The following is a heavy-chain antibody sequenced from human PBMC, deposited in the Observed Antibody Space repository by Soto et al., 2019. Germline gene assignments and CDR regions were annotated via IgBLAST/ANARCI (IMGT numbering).Heavy chain of an antibody. CDR2: TYYGSKWYN. Sequence: PSQTLSLTCAISGASVSSKSAAGNWIRQSPSRGLEWLGRTYYGSKWYNDYAVSVKSRITINPDTSKNQFSLHLNSVTPEDTAVYYCGTFLSTTSPDVWGEGTTVTVS. J-gene: IGHJ6*02. D-gene: IGHD2-2*01. CDR3: GTFLSTTSPDV. CDR1: GASVSSKSAA. V-gene: IGHV6-1*01.